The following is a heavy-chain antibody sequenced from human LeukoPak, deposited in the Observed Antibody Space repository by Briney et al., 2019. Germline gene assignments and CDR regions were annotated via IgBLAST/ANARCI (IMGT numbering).Heavy chain of an antibody. Sequence: SVKVSCKASGGTFSSYAISWVRQAPGQGLEWMGGIIPIFGTANYAQKFQGRVTITADESTSTAYMELSSLRSEDTAVYYCARAGAAAGTWGLEFDYCYGMDVWGQGTTVTVSS. J-gene: IGHJ6*02. CDR1: GGTFSSYA. V-gene: IGHV1-69*13. CDR3: ARAGAAAGTWGLEFDYCYGMDV. CDR2: IIPIFGTA. D-gene: IGHD6-13*01.